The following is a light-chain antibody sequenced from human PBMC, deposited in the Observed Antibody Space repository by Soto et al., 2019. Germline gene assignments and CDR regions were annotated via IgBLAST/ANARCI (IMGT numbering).Light chain of an antibody. CDR1: EDISTW. V-gene: IGKV1-12*01. Sequence: IPLPPSPSSVSASVGDRVTITCRSSEDISTWLAWYQQKPGKAPKLLIYAASSLQSGVPSRFIGSGSGTDFTLTISSLQPEDFATYYCQHADSFPLITFGQGTRLEIK. CDR2: AAS. CDR3: QHADSFPLIT. J-gene: IGKJ5*01.